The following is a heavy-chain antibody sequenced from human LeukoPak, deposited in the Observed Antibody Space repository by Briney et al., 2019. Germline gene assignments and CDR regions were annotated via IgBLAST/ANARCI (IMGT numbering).Heavy chain of an antibody. D-gene: IGHD3-3*01. CDR1: GGSLSSGSYY. J-gene: IGHJ6*02. V-gene: IGHV4-61*02. Sequence: SETLSLTCTVSGGSLSSGSYYWSWIRQPARKGLEWIGRIYTSGSTNYNPSLKSRVTISVDTSKNQFSLKLSSVTAADTAVYYCARDRYDFWSGYYYYYGMDVWGQGTTVTVSS. CDR2: IYTSGST. CDR3: ARDRYDFWSGYYYYYGMDV.